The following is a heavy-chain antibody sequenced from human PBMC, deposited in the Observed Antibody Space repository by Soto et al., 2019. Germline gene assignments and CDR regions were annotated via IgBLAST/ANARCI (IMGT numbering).Heavy chain of an antibody. CDR1: GYTFTSHD. V-gene: IGHV1-8*01. CDR2: MSPNNGHT. CDR3: ARRQNHDHAWYFDL. Sequence: QVQLVQSGAEVKKPGASVTVSCKASGYTFTSHDINWVRQTTGQGLEWMGWMSPNNGHTGYAQNFQGRVSMTMNTSISPAYMEVTGPRSDDTAVYYCARRQNHDHAWYFDLWGRGTPLTVSS. J-gene: IGHJ2*01.